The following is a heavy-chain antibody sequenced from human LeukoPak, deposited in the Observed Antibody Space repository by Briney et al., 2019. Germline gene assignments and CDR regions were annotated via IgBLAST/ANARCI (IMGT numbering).Heavy chain of an antibody. CDR3: VKDIGLAHGQLGYYGMDV. Sequence: SVKVSCKASGGTFSSYAISWVRQAPGQGLEWMGGIIPIFGTANYAQKFQGRVTITADESTSTAYMELSSLRSEDTAVYYCVKDIGLAHGQLGYYGMDVWGQGTTVTVSS. CDR1: GGTFSSYA. CDR2: IIPIFGTA. D-gene: IGHD5-18*01. V-gene: IGHV1-69*13. J-gene: IGHJ6*02.